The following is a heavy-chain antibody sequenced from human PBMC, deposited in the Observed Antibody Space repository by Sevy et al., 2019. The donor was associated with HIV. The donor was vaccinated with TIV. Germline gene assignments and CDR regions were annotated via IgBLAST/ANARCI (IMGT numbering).Heavy chain of an antibody. CDR1: GFTFSSYW. D-gene: IGHD6-19*01. Sequence: GGSLRLSCAASGFTFSSYWMHWVRQAPGKGLVWVSRINSDGSSTSYADSVKGRFTISRDNANNKLYLQMNSLRAEDTRVYSFARDRSYSSGWPDAFDIWGQGTMVTVSS. CDR3: ARDRSYSSGWPDAFDI. J-gene: IGHJ3*02. V-gene: IGHV3-74*01. CDR2: INSDGSST.